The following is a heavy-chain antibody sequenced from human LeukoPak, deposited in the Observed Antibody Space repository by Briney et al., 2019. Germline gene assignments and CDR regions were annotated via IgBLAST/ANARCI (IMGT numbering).Heavy chain of an antibody. Sequence: PGGSLRLSCAASGFTVSRDYMSWVRQAPGQGLEWVSFIYSDGTTFYADSVKGRFTISRDNSKNTLYLQMNSLRAEDTAVYYCARAIHGATWGQGTLVTVSS. CDR2: IYSDGTT. J-gene: IGHJ5*02. CDR3: ARAIHGAT. D-gene: IGHD3-10*01. V-gene: IGHV3-66*01. CDR1: GFTVSRDY.